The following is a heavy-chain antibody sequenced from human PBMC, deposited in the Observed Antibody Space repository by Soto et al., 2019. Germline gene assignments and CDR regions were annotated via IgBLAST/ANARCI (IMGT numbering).Heavy chain of an antibody. V-gene: IGHV1-8*01. Sequence: ASVKVSCKGSGYTFTSYHINWLLQATGQGLEWMGWMNPNSGNTGYAQTLQGRVTMTWDTSISTAYMELSSLRFEDTAMYYCARGHISSTKNWLDPWGQGTLVTVSS. CDR3: ARGHISSTKNWLDP. J-gene: IGHJ5*02. CDR1: GYTFTSYH. D-gene: IGHD2-21*01. CDR2: MNPNSGNT.